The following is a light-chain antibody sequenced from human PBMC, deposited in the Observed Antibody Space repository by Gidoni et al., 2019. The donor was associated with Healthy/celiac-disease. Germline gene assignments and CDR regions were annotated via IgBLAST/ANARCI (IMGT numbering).Light chain of an antibody. V-gene: IGKV3-11*01. CDR3: QQRSNWPLT. CDR1: QSVSSY. CDR2: DAS. Sequence: EIVFTQSPATLSLSPGERATLSCRASQSVSSYLAWYQQKPGQAPRLLIYDASNMPTGIPARFSGSGSGTDFTLTISSLEPEDFAVYYCQQRSNWPLTFGGGTKVEIK. J-gene: IGKJ4*01.